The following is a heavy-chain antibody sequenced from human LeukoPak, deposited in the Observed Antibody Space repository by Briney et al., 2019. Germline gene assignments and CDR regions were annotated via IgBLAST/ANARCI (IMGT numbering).Heavy chain of an antibody. D-gene: IGHD1-1*01. CDR3: ARAVQLERPPPLIGYYYMDV. J-gene: IGHJ6*03. V-gene: IGHV4-34*01. CDR1: GGSFSGYY. CDR2: INHSGST. Sequence: SETLSLTCAVYGGSFSGYYWSWIRQPPGKGLEWIGEINHSGSTNYNPSLKSRVTISVDTSKNQFSLNLSSVTAADTAVYYRARAVQLERPPPLIGYYYMDVWGKGTTVTVSS.